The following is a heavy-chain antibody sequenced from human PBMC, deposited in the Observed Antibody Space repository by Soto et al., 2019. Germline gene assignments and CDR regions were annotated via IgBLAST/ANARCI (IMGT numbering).Heavy chain of an antibody. CDR3: ARLLTSSWYMDV. D-gene: IGHD6-6*01. V-gene: IGHV4-59*08. Sequence: PSETLSLTCTVSGGSISSYYLSWIRQPPGNRLEWIGYIDDSGSTDYNASLKSRVTISVDTSRNQFSLKLTSVTAADTAVYYCARLLTSSWYMDVWDKGTTVTVSS. J-gene: IGHJ6*03. CDR1: GGSISSYY. CDR2: IDDSGST.